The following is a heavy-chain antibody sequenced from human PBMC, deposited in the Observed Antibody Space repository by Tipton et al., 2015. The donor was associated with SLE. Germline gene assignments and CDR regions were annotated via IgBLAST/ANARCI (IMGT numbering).Heavy chain of an antibody. CDR3: ARDDFAPDYYMDV. Sequence: SLRLSCSASGFTFSDYYLSWIRRAPGKGLEWVSYISGSGTTICYADSVKGRFTISRDNAENLVYLQMTSLRAEDTALYYCARDDFAPDYYMDVWGNGTTVTVSS. V-gene: IGHV3-11*04. CDR2: ISGSGTTI. D-gene: IGHD3-3*01. J-gene: IGHJ6*03. CDR1: GFTFSDYY.